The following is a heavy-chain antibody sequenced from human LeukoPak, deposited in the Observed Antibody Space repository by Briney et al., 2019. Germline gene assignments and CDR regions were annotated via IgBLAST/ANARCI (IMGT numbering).Heavy chain of an antibody. CDR2: IYSGGST. Sequence: GGSLRLSCAASGFTVSSNYMSWVRQAPGKGLEWVSVIYSGGSTYYADSVKGRFTISRDNSRNTLYLQMNSLRAEDTAVYYCAKGTGSSGWRYFDYWGQGTLVTVSS. V-gene: IGHV3-53*01. J-gene: IGHJ4*02. CDR3: AKGTGSSGWRYFDY. D-gene: IGHD6-19*01. CDR1: GFTVSSNY.